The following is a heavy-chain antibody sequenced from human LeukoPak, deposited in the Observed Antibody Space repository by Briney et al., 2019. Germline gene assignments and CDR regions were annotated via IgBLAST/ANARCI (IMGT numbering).Heavy chain of an antibody. Sequence: AGGSLRLSCAASGFTFSNAWMSWIRQPAGKGLEWIGRIYTSGSTNYNPSLKSRVTISVDTSKNQFSLKLSSVTAADTAVYYCARLGPIMVRGVIISVGDAFDIWGQGTMVTVSS. D-gene: IGHD3-10*01. CDR1: GFTFSNAW. CDR3: ARLGPIMVRGVIISVGDAFDI. J-gene: IGHJ3*02. CDR2: IYTSGST. V-gene: IGHV4-4*07.